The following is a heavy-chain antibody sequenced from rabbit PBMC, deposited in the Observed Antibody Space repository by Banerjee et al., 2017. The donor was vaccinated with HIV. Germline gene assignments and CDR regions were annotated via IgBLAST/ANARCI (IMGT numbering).Heavy chain of an antibody. V-gene: IGHV1S45*01. Sequence: QEQLEESGGGLVQPEGSLTLTCTASGFSFSSSYYMCWVRQAPGKGLEWIACIVIGSSGSTYYASWAKGRFTISKTSSTTVNLEMTSLTAADTATHFCARNFNLWGQGTLVTVS. J-gene: IGHJ4*01. CDR2: IVIGSSGST. CDR3: ARNFNL. CDR1: GFSFSSSYY.